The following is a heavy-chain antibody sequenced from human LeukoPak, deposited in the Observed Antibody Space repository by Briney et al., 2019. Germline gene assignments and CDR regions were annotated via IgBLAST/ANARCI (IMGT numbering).Heavy chain of an antibody. CDR1: GYSLTSYG. J-gene: IGHJ2*01. Sequence: ASVKVSCKASGYSLTSYGIGWVRQAPGQGLEWMGWISTYNGNTSYAQKFQGRVTMTTATSASTAYMELRSLRSDDTAVYYCGRDRGYFDLWGRGTLVTVSS. V-gene: IGHV1-18*01. CDR2: ISTYNGNT. CDR3: GRDRGYFDL.